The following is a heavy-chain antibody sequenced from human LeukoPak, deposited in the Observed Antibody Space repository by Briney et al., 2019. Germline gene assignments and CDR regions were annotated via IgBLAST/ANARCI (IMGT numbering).Heavy chain of an antibody. J-gene: IGHJ4*02. CDR1: GGTFSSYA. V-gene: IGHV1-69*06. CDR3: ARGYNWNDFDY. D-gene: IGHD1-1*01. CDR2: IIPIFGTG. Sequence: GASVKVSCKASGGTFSSYAISWVRQAPGQGLEWMGGIIPIFGTGNYAKKFQGRVTITADKSTSTAYMELSSLRSADTAVYYCARGYNWNDFDYWGQGTLVTVSS.